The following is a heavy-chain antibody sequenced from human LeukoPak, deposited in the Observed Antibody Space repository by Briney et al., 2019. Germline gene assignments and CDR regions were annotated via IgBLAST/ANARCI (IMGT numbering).Heavy chain of an antibody. J-gene: IGHJ4*02. CDR2: IGSSGSTI. CDR3: ATGGWLLSY. CDR1: GFTFSSYE. D-gene: IGHD3-9*01. V-gene: IGHV3-48*03. Sequence: PGGSLRLSCAASGFTFSSYEMNWVRQVPGKGLEWVSYIGSSGSTIYCADSVKGRFTISRDNAKNSLYLQMNNLRAEDTAVYYCATGGWLLSYWGQGSLVTVSS.